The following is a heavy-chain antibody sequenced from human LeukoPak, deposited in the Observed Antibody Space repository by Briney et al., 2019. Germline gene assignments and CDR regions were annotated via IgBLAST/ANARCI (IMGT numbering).Heavy chain of an antibody. CDR2: INTNTGNP. CDR3: ARGMAELDP. V-gene: IGHV7-4-1*02. CDR1: GYTFTTYS. D-gene: IGHD2-8*01. J-gene: IGHJ5*02. Sequence: ASVTVSCTASGYTFTTYSMNWVRLAPGQGLEWMGWINTNTGNPTYAQGFTGRFVFSLDTSVSTAYLQISSLKAEDTAVYYCARGMAELDPWGQGTLVTASS.